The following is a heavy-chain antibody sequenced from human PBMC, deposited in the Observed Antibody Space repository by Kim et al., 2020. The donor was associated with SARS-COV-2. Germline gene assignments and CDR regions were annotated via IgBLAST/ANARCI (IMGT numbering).Heavy chain of an antibody. CDR2: ISSSGSTI. J-gene: IGHJ5*02. D-gene: IGHD6-13*01. Sequence: GGSLRLSCAASGFTFSSYEMNWVRQAPGKGLEWVSYISSSGSTIYYADSVKGRFTISRDNAKNSLYLQMNSLRAEDTAVYYCARDQSRIADNWFDPWGQGTLVTVSS. V-gene: IGHV3-48*03. CDR1: GFTFSSYE. CDR3: ARDQSRIADNWFDP.